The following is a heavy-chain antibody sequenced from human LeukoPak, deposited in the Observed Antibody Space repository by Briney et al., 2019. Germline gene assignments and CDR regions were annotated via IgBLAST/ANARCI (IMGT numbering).Heavy chain of an antibody. CDR1: GYTFTGYY. D-gene: IGHD4-17*01. CDR2: INPNSGGT. CDR3: AREIPIRQYGDYVGGWFDP. V-gene: IGHV1-2*02. J-gene: IGHJ5*02. Sequence: EASVKVACKPSGYTFTGYYMHWVRQAPGQGLELIGCINPNSGGTNYAQKFQGRVTMTSDTSIITAYMDLSRLRSDDTVVYYCAREIPIRQYGDYVGGWFDPWGQGTLVTVSS.